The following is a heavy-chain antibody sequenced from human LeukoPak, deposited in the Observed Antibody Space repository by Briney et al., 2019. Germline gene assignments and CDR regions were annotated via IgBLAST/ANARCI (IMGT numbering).Heavy chain of an antibody. CDR2: IYYSGST. J-gene: IGHJ4*02. Sequence: SETLSLTCTVSGGSISTYYWSWIRQPPGKALEWIGYIYYSGSTNYNPSLKSRVTISVDTSKNQFSLKLSSVTAADTAVYYCARGRGVPATTSYYFDYWGQGTLVTVSS. CDR3: ARGRGVPATTSYYFDY. D-gene: IGHD2-2*01. CDR1: GGSISTYY. V-gene: IGHV4-59*01.